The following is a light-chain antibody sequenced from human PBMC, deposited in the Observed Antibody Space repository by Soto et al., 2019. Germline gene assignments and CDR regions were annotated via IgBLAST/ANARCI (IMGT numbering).Light chain of an antibody. CDR2: GNS. CDR3: QSYDSSLYV. Sequence: QSVLTQPPSVSGAPGQRVTISCTGSSSNIGAGYDVHWYQQLPGTAPKLLIYGNSNRPSGVPDRFSGSKSATSASLAITGLQADDEADYSCQSYDSSLYVFGTGTKLTVL. CDR1: SSNIGAGYD. J-gene: IGLJ1*01. V-gene: IGLV1-40*01.